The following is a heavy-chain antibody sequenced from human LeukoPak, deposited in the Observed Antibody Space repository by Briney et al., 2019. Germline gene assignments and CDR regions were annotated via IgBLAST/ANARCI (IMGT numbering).Heavy chain of an antibody. CDR2: IYYSGST. Sequence: PSETLSLTCTVSGGSISSYYWSWIRQPPGKGLEWIGYIYYSGSTNYNPSLKSRVTISVDTSKNQFSLKLSSVTAADTAVYYCARYVWGSYPTFEDYWGQGTLVAVSS. D-gene: IGHD3-16*02. J-gene: IGHJ4*02. CDR3: ARYVWGSYPTFEDY. CDR1: GGSISSYY. V-gene: IGHV4-59*01.